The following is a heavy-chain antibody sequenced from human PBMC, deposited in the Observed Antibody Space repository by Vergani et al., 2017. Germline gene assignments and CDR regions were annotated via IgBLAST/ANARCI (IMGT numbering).Heavy chain of an antibody. CDR1: GGTFSSYA. J-gene: IGHJ6*03. D-gene: IGHD3-10*01. CDR3: ARGITMVRGGLLDYYYYMDV. CDR2: IIPIFGTA. V-gene: IGHV1-69*12. Sequence: QVQLVQSGAEVKKPGSSVKVSCKASGGTFSSYAISWVRQAPGQGLEWMGGIIPIFGTANYAQKFQGRVTITADESTSTAYMELSSLRSEDTAVYYCARGITMVRGGLLDYYYYMDVWGKGTTVTVS.